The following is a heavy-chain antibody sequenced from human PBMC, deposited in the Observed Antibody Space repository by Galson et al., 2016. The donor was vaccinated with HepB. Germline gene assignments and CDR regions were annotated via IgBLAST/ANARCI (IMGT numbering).Heavy chain of an antibody. CDR1: GFTFGTYA. V-gene: IGHV3-23*01. D-gene: IGHD3-22*01. J-gene: IGHJ4*02. Sequence: SLRLSCAASGFTFGTYAMSWVRQAPGKGLEWVSAITGNGATTYYTDSVKGRFTISRDNAKNTLYLQLNSLRLNATALYYCANRNCSDCNGYLPLFDCWGQGTLVTVSS. CDR3: ANRNCSDCNGYLPLFDC. CDR2: ITGNGATT.